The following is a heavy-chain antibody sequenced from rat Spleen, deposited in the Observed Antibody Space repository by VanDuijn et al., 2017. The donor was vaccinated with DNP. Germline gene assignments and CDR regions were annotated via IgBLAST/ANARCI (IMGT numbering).Heavy chain of an antibody. CDR3: ATRSPFDY. CDR1: GFTFKNHD. J-gene: IGHJ2*01. V-gene: IGHV5-25*01. CDR2: INTGGDSA. Sequence: EVHLVESGGGLVQPGRSLKLSCAASGFTFKNHDMAWVRQAPTRGLEWVASINTGGDSAYYRDSLKGRFTVSRDNANSTLFLQMDSLRSEDTATYYCATRSPFDYWGQGVMVTVSS.